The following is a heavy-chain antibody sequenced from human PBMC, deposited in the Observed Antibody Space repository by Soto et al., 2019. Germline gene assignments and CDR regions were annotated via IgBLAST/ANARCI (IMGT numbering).Heavy chain of an antibody. Sequence: LSLTCAVSGASINSSHWWIWVRQPPEKGLEWIGQISHSGNTNYNPSLTSRVTISVDKSKNHFSLKLTSVTAADTAVYYCAARHFWSRPWTDRRLDYWGQGTLVTVSS. J-gene: IGHJ4*02. CDR3: AARHFWSRPWTDRRLDY. CDR2: ISHSGNT. CDR1: GASINSSHW. D-gene: IGHD3-3*02. V-gene: IGHV4-4*02.